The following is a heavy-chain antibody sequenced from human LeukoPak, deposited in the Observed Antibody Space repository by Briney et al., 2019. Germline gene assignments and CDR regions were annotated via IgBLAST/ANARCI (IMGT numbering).Heavy chain of an antibody. CDR2: IIPIFGTA. V-gene: IGHV1-69*05. CDR1: GGTFSSYA. J-gene: IGHJ4*02. Sequence: EASVKVSCKASGGTFSSYAISWVRQAPGQGLEWMGGIIPIFGTANYAQKFQGRVTMTRSTSMSTAYMELSSLRSEDTAVYYCARGPPNWGYDYWGQGTLVTVSS. CDR3: ARGPPNWGYDY. D-gene: IGHD7-27*01.